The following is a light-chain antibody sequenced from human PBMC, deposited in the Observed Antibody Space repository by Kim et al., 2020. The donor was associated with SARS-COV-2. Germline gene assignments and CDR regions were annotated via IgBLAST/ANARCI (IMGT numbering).Light chain of an antibody. Sequence: QSALTQPASVSGSPGQSITISCTGTSSDIGGYNYVSWYQQHPGKAPKLMIYEVSNRPSGVSHRFSGSKSGNTASLTISGLQPEDEADYYCGSYTSSGSVGFGGGTKVTVL. CDR2: EVS. CDR3: GSYTSSGSVG. J-gene: IGLJ3*02. V-gene: IGLV2-14*03. CDR1: SSDIGGYNY.